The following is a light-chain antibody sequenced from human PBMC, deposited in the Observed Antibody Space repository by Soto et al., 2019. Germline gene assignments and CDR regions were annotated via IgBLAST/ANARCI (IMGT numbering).Light chain of an antibody. V-gene: IGLV3-9*01. CDR3: QVCDTSTAL. J-gene: IGLJ2*01. Sequence: SYELTQPLSVSVALGQTARITCGGSNIGSKNVHWYQQKPGQAPVLVIYNDNSRPSGIPERVSGSNSGSTATLTISRAQAGDEADYYCQVCDTSTALIGGGTKLTVL. CDR2: NDN. CDR1: NIGSKN.